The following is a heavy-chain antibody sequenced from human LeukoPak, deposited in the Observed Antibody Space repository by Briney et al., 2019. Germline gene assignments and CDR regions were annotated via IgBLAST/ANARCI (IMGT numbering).Heavy chain of an antibody. CDR1: GFTFNTYW. CDR3: ARGPSHSGSYSVY. Sequence: GGSLRLSCAASGFTFNTYWMYWVRQGSGKGLVWVSRISSDGSRTEYADSVEGRFTISRDNAKNTLYLQMDSLRAEDTAVYYCARGPSHSGSYSVYWGQGTLVTVSS. D-gene: IGHD1-26*01. CDR2: ISSDGSRT. J-gene: IGHJ4*02. V-gene: IGHV3-74*03.